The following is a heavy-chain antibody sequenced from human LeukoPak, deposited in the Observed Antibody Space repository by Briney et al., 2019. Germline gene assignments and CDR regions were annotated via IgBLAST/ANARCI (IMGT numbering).Heavy chain of an antibody. D-gene: IGHD3-22*01. CDR2: ITGSGDNT. J-gene: IGHJ4*02. CDR3: AKDLNSDYYDSRGYYAYFDY. Sequence: SCKASGGTFSSYAISWVRQAPGKGLEWVSTITGSGDNTYYADPVKGRFTISRDNSKNTMYLQMNSLRVEDTAVYFCAKDLNSDYYDSRGYYAYFDYWGQGTLVTASS. CDR1: GGTFSSYA. V-gene: IGHV3-23*01.